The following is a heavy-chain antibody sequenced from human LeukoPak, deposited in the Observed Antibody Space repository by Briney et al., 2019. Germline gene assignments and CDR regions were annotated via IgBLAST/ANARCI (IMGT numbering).Heavy chain of an antibody. V-gene: IGHV3-48*04. J-gene: IGHJ5*02. Sequence: GGSLRLSCAASGFSFSTYSMNWVRQAPGKGLEWVSYIVGSSSTIYYADSVKGRFTISRDNAKKSLYLEMNNLRAEDTAVYYCATDGAGFDTWGQGVLVTVSS. CDR1: GFSFSTYS. CDR2: IVGSSSTI. CDR3: ATDGAGFDT.